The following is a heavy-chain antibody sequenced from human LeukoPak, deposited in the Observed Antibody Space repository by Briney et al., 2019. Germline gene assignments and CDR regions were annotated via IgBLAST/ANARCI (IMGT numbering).Heavy chain of an antibody. Sequence: SVKVSCKASGGTFTSYAISWVRQAPGQGLEWMGGIIPIFGTANYAQKFQGRVTITAEKSTSTTYMELSSLRSEDTAVYYCARWGGLLYYYGMDVWGKGTTVTVSS. J-gene: IGHJ6*04. CDR2: IIPIFGTA. CDR3: ARWGGLLYYYGMDV. V-gene: IGHV1-69*06. D-gene: IGHD3-10*01. CDR1: GGTFTSYA.